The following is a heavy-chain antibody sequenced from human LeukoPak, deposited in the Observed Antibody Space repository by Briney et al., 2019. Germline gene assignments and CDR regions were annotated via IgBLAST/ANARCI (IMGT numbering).Heavy chain of an antibody. V-gene: IGHV3-13*01. Sequence: AGGSLRLSCAASGFPFSNHDMHWVRQSAGKGLEWVSRIGIAGDTFSLGSVKGRFTISRDNSKNTLYLQMNSLRAEDTAVYYCTRSGITMIVVVIASLSYWGQGTLVTVSS. CDR2: IGIAGDT. J-gene: IGHJ4*02. CDR3: TRSGITMIVVVIASLSY. CDR1: GFPFSNHD. D-gene: IGHD3-22*01.